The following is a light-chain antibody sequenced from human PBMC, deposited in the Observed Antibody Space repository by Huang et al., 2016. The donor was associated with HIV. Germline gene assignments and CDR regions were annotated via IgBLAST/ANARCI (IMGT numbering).Light chain of an antibody. Sequence: QLTQSPPSLSASLGDTVIISCRASQDIGTSFAWYQQKPGRAPKPLISAASTLQTGVPSRFSGDSAGTYFTLIITGLQPEDFATYYCQQLHSYPITFGQGTRLDI. CDR3: QQLHSYPIT. CDR1: QDIGTS. CDR2: AAS. V-gene: IGKV1-9*01. J-gene: IGKJ5*01.